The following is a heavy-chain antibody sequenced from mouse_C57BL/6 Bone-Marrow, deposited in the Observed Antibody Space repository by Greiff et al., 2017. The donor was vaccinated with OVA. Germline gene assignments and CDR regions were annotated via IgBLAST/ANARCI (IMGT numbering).Heavy chain of an antibody. Sequence: LVESGAELVRPGASVTLSCKASGYTFTDYEMHWVKQTPVHGLEWIGAIDPETGGTAYNQKFKGKAILTADKSSSTAYMELRSLTSEDSAVYYCTRWDYRFAYWGQGTLVTVSA. D-gene: IGHD5-5*01. CDR3: TRWDYRFAY. J-gene: IGHJ3*01. CDR1: GYTFTDYE. CDR2: IDPETGGT. V-gene: IGHV1-15*01.